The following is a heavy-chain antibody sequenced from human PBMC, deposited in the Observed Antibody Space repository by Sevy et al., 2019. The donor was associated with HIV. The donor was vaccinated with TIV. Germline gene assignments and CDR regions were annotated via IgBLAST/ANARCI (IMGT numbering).Heavy chain of an antibody. D-gene: IGHD2-15*01. Sequence: GGSLRLSCAASGFTFSSYWMSWVRQAPGKGLEWVANIKQDGSEKYYVDSVKGRFTISRDNAKNSLYLQMNSLRAEDTAGYYCARDPVYCSGGSCYYWYFDLWGRGTLVTVSS. V-gene: IGHV3-7*03. CDR1: GFTFSSYW. CDR2: IKQDGSEK. CDR3: ARDPVYCSGGSCYYWYFDL. J-gene: IGHJ2*01.